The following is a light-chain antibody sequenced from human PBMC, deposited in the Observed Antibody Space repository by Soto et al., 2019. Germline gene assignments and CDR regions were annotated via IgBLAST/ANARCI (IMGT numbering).Light chain of an antibody. CDR1: SSNIGADYG. J-gene: IGLJ3*02. Sequence: QSVLTQPPSVSWAPGQRVTISCTGSSSNIGADYGVHWYQQLPGRAPKLLIYDNNNRPSGVPDRFSGSKSDTSASLAITGLQAEDEADYYCQSYDTSLRDWNWVFGGGTKLTVL. V-gene: IGLV1-40*01. CDR3: QSYDTSLRDWNWV. CDR2: DNN.